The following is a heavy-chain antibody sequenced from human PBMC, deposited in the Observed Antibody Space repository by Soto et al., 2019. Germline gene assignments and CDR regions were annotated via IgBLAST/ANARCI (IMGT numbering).Heavy chain of an antibody. J-gene: IGHJ4*02. V-gene: IGHV3-21*06. CDR1: GFTFTSYT. CDR3: ARARVYATGPLDF. D-gene: IGHD6-13*01. Sequence: GGSLRLSCAASGFTFTSYTMNWVRQAPGKGLEWVSSISSSSDYIYYADSMKGRVTISRDNAKNSLFLDMNSLTGEDTAVYYCARARVYATGPLDFWGQGTLVTVSS. CDR2: ISSSSDYI.